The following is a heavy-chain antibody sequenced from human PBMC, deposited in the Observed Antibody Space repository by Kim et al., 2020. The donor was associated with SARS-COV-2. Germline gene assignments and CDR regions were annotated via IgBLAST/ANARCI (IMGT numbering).Heavy chain of an antibody. CDR3: AKIRRDYYDSSGYYYPPQGWFDP. V-gene: IGHV3-23*01. CDR2: ISGSGGST. Sequence: GGSLRLSCAASGFTFSSYAMSWVRQAPGKGLEWVSAISGSGGSTYYADSVKGRFTISRDNSKNTLYLQMNSLRAEDTAVYYCAKIRRDYYDSSGYYYPPQGWFDPWGQGTLVTVSS. J-gene: IGHJ5*01. D-gene: IGHD3-22*01. CDR1: GFTFSSYA.